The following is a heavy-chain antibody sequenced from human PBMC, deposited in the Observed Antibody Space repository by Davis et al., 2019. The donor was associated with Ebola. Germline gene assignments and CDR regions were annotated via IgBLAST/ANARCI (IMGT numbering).Heavy chain of an antibody. CDR3: AKEGYCTNGVCYPVFDY. CDR2: ISYDGSNK. Sequence: GGSLRLSCAASEFTFSSYWMHWVRQAPGKGLEWVAVISYDGSNKYYADSVKGRFTISRDNSKNTLYLQMNSLRAEDTAVYYCAKEGYCTNGVCYPVFDYWGQGTLVTVSS. V-gene: IGHV3-30*18. J-gene: IGHJ4*02. CDR1: EFTFSSYW. D-gene: IGHD2-8*01.